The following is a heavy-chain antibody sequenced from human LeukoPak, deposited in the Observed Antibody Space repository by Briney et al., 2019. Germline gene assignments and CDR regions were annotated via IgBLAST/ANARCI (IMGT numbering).Heavy chain of an antibody. CDR2: INHSGST. CDR3: AREPGAGTDY. D-gene: IGHD6-13*01. J-gene: IGHJ4*02. Sequence: PSETLSLTCAVYGGSFSGYYWSWIRQPPGKGLEWIGEINHSGSTNYNPSLKSRVTISVDTSKNQFSLKLSSVTAADTAVYYCAREPGAGTDYWGQGTLVTVSS. CDR1: GGSFSGYY. V-gene: IGHV4-34*01.